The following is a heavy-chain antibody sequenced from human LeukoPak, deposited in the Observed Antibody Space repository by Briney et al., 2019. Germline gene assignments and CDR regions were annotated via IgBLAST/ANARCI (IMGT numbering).Heavy chain of an antibody. CDR3: ARDVGITVADSFDP. CDR2: INPSGGST. J-gene: IGHJ5*02. V-gene: IGHV1-46*01. Sequence: VASVKVSCKASGYTFTSYYMHWVRQAPGQGLEWMGIINPSGGSTSYAQEFQGRVTMTRDMSTSTAYMELRGLRSDDTAMYYCARDVGITVADSFDPWGQGTLVTVSS. CDR1: GYTFTSYY. D-gene: IGHD6-19*01.